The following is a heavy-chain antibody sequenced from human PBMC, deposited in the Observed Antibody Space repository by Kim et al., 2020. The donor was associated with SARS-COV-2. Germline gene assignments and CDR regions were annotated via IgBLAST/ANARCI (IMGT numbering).Heavy chain of an antibody. CDR3: AAEVEAVAGTPAFDI. J-gene: IGHJ3*02. Sequence: SVKVSCKASGFTFTSSAMQWVRQARGQRLEWIGWIVVGSGNTTYAQKFQERVTITRDMSTSTAYMELSSLRSEDTAVYYCAAEVEAVAGTPAFDIWGQGTMVAVSS. CDR1: GFTFTSSA. D-gene: IGHD6-19*01. V-gene: IGHV1-58*02. CDR2: IVVGSGNT.